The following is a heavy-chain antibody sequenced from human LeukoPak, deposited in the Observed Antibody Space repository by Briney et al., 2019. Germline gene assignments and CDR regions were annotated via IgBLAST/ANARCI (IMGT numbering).Heavy chain of an antibody. CDR2: IYYSGST. CDR1: GGSISSYY. J-gene: IGHJ6*04. Sequence: SETLSLTCTVSGGSISSYYWSWIRQPPGKGLEWIGYIYYSGSTDDNPSLKSRVTISVDTSKNQFSLKLSSVTAADTAVYYCVRMSYYYGMDVWGKGTTVTVSS. CDR3: VRMSYYYGMDV. V-gene: IGHV4-59*01.